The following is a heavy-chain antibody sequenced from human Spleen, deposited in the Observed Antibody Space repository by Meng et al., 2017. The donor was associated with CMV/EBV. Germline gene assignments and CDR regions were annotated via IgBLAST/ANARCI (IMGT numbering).Heavy chain of an antibody. J-gene: IGHJ4*02. CDR2: ISYDGSNK. D-gene: IGHD2-15*01. Sequence: AASRFTFSSYAMHWVRQAPGKGLEWVAVISYDGSNKFYEESLKGRFTISRDNPKKTLYLQMNTLRVEDTAVYYCTRDPTLQVASFDYWGQGTLVTVSS. CDR3: TRDPTLQVASFDY. CDR1: RFTFSSYA. V-gene: IGHV3-30-3*01.